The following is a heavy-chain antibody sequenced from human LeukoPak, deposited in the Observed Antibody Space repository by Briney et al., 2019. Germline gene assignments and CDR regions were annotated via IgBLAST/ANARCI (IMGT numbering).Heavy chain of an antibody. D-gene: IGHD2-2*01. CDR3: ARDEGWYQLLYWFDA. Sequence: GASVKVSCKASGSTFTAYYIHWVRQAPGQGLEWMGWINPNSGGTDYEQKFQGRVTMTRDTSISTVYMELCRLRSDDTAVYYCARDEGWYQLLYWFDAWGQGTLVTVSS. CDR1: GSTFTAYY. V-gene: IGHV1-2*02. J-gene: IGHJ5*02. CDR2: INPNSGGT.